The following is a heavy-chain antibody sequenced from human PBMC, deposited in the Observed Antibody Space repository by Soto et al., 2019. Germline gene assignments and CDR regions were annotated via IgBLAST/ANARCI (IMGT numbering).Heavy chain of an antibody. Sequence: QITLKESGPTMVKPTQTLTLTCTVSGFSLSTSGVGVGWIRQPPGKALEWLVLIYWDDDKRYSPSLKSRLTITKDTSKNQVVLTMTNTDPVDTATYYCAHTIVGVTLFDYWGQGTLVTVSS. V-gene: IGHV2-5*02. J-gene: IGHJ4*02. CDR3: AHTIVGVTLFDY. D-gene: IGHD1-26*01. CDR2: IYWDDDK. CDR1: GFSLSTSGVG.